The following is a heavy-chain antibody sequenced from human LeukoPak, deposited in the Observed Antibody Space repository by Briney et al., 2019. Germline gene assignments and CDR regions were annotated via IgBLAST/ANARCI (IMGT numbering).Heavy chain of an antibody. J-gene: IGHJ4*02. CDR3: ARDRGDYDSSGYYGYFDY. V-gene: IGHV4-59*11. CDR1: GGXIRSHY. D-gene: IGHD3-22*01. Sequence: SETLSLTCTVSGGXIRSHYWSWIRQPPGKGLEWIGYIYYSGSTNYNPSLKSRVTISVDTSKNQFSLKLSSVTAADTAVYYCARDRGDYDSSGYYGYFDYWGQGALVTVSS. CDR2: IYYSGST.